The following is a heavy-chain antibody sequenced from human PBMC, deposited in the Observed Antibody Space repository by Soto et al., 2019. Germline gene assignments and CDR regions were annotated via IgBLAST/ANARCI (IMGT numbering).Heavy chain of an antibody. D-gene: IGHD2-15*01. V-gene: IGHV1-69*13. Sequence: GASVKVSCKASGGTFSSYAISWVRQAPGQGLEWMGGIIPIFGTANYAQKFQGRVTITADESTSTAYMELSSLRSEDTAVYYCARENIVVMVERGAPPHNWFDPWGQGTLVTVSS. J-gene: IGHJ5*02. CDR3: ARENIVVMVERGAPPHNWFDP. CDR1: GGTFSSYA. CDR2: IIPIFGTA.